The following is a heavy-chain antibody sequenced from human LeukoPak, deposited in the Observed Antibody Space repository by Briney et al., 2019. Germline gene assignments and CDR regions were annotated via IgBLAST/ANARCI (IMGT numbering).Heavy chain of an antibody. CDR3: AKDDRGNEAPFDY. CDR1: GFTFSSYW. V-gene: IGHV3-74*01. CDR2: ITSEGSST. Sequence: GGSLRLSCAASGFTFSSYWMHWVRQVPGKGLVWVSRITSEGSSTSYADSVKGRFTISRDNAKNTLYLQMNSLRAEDTAVYYCAKDDRGNEAPFDYWGQGTLVTVSS. J-gene: IGHJ4*02.